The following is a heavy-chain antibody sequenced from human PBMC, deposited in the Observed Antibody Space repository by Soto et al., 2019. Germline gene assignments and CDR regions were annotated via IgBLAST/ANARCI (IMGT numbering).Heavy chain of an antibody. CDR2: IYHSGST. CDR1: GYSISSGYY. D-gene: IGHD3-22*01. Sequence: SETLSLTCAVSGYSISSGYYWGWIRQPPGKGLEWIGSIYHSGSTYYNPSLKSRVTISVDTSKNQFSLKLSSVTAADTAVYYCARVPTYYQDSIGYQPFHPWGQGTLVTVSS. J-gene: IGHJ5*02. V-gene: IGHV4-38-2*01. CDR3: ARVPTYYQDSIGYQPFHP.